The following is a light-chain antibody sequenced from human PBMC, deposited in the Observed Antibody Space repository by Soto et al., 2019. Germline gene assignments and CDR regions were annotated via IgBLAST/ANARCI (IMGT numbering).Light chain of an antibody. CDR3: CSYVGSYSYV. J-gene: IGLJ1*01. V-gene: IGLV2-11*01. CDR1: SSDVGGYNY. CDR2: DVT. Sequence: QSVLTQPRSVSGSPGQSVAISCTGTSSDVGGYNYVSWYQQHPGKASKLMIYDVTKRPSGVPDRFSGSKSGNTASLTISGLQAEDEADYYCCSYVGSYSYVFGTGTQLTVL.